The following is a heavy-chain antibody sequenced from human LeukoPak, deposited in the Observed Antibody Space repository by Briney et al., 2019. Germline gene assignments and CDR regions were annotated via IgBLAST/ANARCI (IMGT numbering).Heavy chain of an antibody. J-gene: IGHJ4*02. Sequence: KPSETLSLTCTVSGYSISSGYYWGWIRQPPGKGLEWIGSIYHSGSTYYNPSLKSRVTISVDTSKNQFSLKLSSVTAADTAVYYCARQPYLRFLEWLLADFDYWGQGTLVTVSS. CDR1: GYSISSGYY. CDR2: IYHSGST. V-gene: IGHV4-38-2*02. CDR3: ARQPYLRFLEWLLADFDY. D-gene: IGHD3-3*01.